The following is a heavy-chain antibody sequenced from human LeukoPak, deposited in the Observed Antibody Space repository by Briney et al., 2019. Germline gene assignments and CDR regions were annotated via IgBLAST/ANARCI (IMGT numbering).Heavy chain of an antibody. CDR1: GFTFDDYA. Sequence: GRSLRLSCAASGFTFDDYAMHWVRQAPGKGLEWVSGISWNSGSIGYADSVKGRFTISRDNAKNSLYLQMNSLRAEDMALYYCAKSACSSTSCSSNWFDPWGQGTLVTVSS. CDR3: AKSACSSTSCSSNWFDP. D-gene: IGHD2-2*01. J-gene: IGHJ5*02. V-gene: IGHV3-9*03. CDR2: ISWNSGSI.